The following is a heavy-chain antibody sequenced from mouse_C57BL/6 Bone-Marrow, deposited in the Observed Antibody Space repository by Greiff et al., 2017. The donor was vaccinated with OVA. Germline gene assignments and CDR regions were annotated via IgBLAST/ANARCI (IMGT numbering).Heavy chain of an antibody. D-gene: IGHD1-1*01. CDR3: ARGDYYGSSYHFAY. CDR1: GYTFTSYW. Sequence: QVQLKQPGAELVKPGASVKMSCKASGYTFTSYWITWVKQRPGQGLEWIGDIYPGSGSTNYNEKFKNKATLTVDTSSSTAYMQLSSLTSEDSAVYYCARGDYYGSSYHFAYWGQGTLVTVSA. V-gene: IGHV1-55*01. J-gene: IGHJ3*01. CDR2: IYPGSGST.